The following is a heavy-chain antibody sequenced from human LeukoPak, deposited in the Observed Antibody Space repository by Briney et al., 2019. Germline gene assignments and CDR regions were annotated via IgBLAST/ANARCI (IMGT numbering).Heavy chain of an antibody. CDR3: ARDSSPDS. J-gene: IGHJ4*02. Sequence: GGSLRLSCAASGFTFNNYGMHWVRQAPGKGLEWVAFIRYNGNNQYYADSVKGRFTISRDNAKNSLYLQMNNLRAEDTAVYYCARDSSPDSWGQGTLVTVSS. CDR2: IRYNGNNQ. CDR1: GFTFNNYG. D-gene: IGHD6-13*01. V-gene: IGHV3-30*02.